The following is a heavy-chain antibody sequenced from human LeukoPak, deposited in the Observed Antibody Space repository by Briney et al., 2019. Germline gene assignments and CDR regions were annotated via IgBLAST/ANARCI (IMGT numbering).Heavy chain of an antibody. Sequence: GESLRISCKGSGYGFTNYWIGWVRQMPGKGLEWMGRIDPSDSYTNYSPSFQGHVTISADKSISTAYLQWSSLKASDTAMYYCARLKEGYDYVWGSYRDYWGQGTLVTVSS. CDR2: IDPSDSYT. V-gene: IGHV5-10-1*01. CDR1: GYGFTNYW. CDR3: ARLKEGYDYVWGSYRDY. D-gene: IGHD3-16*02. J-gene: IGHJ4*02.